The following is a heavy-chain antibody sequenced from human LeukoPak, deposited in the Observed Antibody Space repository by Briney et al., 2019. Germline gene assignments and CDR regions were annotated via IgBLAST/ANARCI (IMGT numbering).Heavy chain of an antibody. Sequence: GGPLRLSCAASGFTFSDYYMNWIRQAPGKGLEWVSYISTSSSYTNYADSVKGRFTISRDNAKNSLYLQMNSLRAEDTAVYYCARDCSGGSCYFDYWGQGTLVPVSS. D-gene: IGHD2-15*01. J-gene: IGHJ4*02. CDR2: ISTSSSYT. V-gene: IGHV3-11*05. CDR1: GFTFSDYY. CDR3: ARDCSGGSCYFDY.